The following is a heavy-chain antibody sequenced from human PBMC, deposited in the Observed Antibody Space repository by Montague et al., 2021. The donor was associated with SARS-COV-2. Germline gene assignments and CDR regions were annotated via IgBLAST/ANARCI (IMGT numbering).Heavy chain of an antibody. CDR1: GGSISSSNYY. CDR2: MYYSGST. D-gene: IGHD3-10*01. Sequence: SETLSLTCTVSGGSISSSNYYWGWIRQPPGKGLEWIGNMYYSGSTYYNPSLKSRVTISVDTSKNLFSLKLSSVTAADTAVYYCARDDIVLQGVTKGMDVWGQGNHGHRLV. J-gene: IGHJ6*02. CDR3: ARDDIVLQGVTKGMDV. V-gene: IGHV4-39*07.